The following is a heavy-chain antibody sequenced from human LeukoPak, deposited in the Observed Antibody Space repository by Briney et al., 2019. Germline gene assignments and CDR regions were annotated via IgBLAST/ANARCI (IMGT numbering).Heavy chain of an antibody. D-gene: IGHD3-10*01. CDR2: INHSGST. J-gene: IGHJ4*02. CDR1: GGSFSGYY. Sequence: SETLSLTCAVYGGSFSGYYWSWIPQRPGKGLEGIGEINHSGSTNYNPSLKSRVTISVDTSKNQCSLKLSSGTAADTAVYYCARRRSTMVRGAYDYWGQGTLVTVSS. V-gene: IGHV4-34*01. CDR3: ARRRSTMVRGAYDY.